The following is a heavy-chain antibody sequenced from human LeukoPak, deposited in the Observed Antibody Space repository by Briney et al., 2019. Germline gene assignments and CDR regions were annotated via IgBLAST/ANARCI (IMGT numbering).Heavy chain of an antibody. CDR2: IYSGGTT. CDR1: GFTVSNNY. Sequence: GGSLRLSXATSGFTVSNNYMSWVRQAPGKGLEWVSVIYSGGTTYYADSVKGRFTISRDNSKNTLYLQMNSLRAEDTAEYYCAGDTDSSGLYRGFDYWGRGTLVTVSS. D-gene: IGHD6-19*01. V-gene: IGHV3-53*01. CDR3: AGDTDSSGLYRGFDY. J-gene: IGHJ4*02.